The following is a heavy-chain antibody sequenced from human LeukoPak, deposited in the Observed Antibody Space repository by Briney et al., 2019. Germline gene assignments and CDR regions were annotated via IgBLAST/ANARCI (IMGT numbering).Heavy chain of an antibody. J-gene: IGHJ4*02. CDR3: SKAVDYGSGYYFDY. D-gene: IGHD3-10*01. CDR1: GFSFGDYA. Sequence: GGSLRLSCTASGFSFGDYAMHWVRQAPGKGLEWVSGISWNSVNIGYADSVKGRFTISRDDASDSLYLQMDSLRAEDTALYYCSKAVDYGSGYYFDYWGQGTLVTVSS. CDR2: ISWNSVNI. V-gene: IGHV3-9*01.